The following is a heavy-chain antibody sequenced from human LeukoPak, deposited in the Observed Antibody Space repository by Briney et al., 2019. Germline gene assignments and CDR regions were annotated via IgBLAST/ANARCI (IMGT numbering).Heavy chain of an antibody. V-gene: IGHV1-46*01. J-gene: IGHJ4*02. CDR2: INPSGGST. D-gene: IGHD6-13*01. Sequence: ASVKVSCKASGYTFTSYYMHWVRQAPGQGLEWMGIINPSGGSTSYAQKFQGRVTMTRDASTSTVYMELSSLRSEDTAVYYCARDFSEGSGSWYRAGYWGQGALVTVSS. CDR1: GYTFTSYY. CDR3: ARDFSEGSGSWYRAGY.